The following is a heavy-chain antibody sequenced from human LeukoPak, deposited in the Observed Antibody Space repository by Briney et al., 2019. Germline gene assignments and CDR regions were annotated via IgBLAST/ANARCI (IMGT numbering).Heavy chain of an antibody. Sequence: GALRLSCAASGFTFSSYGMHWVRQAPGKGLEWVAFIRNDGGDKYYADSVKGRFTISRDNSKNTLYLQMSSLRAEDTAVYYCAKVLSSSWGYFGFWGQGTLVTVSS. CDR3: AKVLSSSWGYFGF. D-gene: IGHD6-13*01. CDR1: GFTFSSYG. J-gene: IGHJ4*02. V-gene: IGHV3-30*02. CDR2: IRNDGGDK.